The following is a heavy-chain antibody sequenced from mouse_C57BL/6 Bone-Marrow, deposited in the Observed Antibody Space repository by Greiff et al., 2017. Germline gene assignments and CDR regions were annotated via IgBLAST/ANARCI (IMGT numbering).Heavy chain of an antibody. CDR2: ISSGSSTI. CDR3: ASHHYYGSSSYYAMDY. Sequence: EVMLVESGGGLVKPGGSLKLSCAASGFTFSDYGMHWVRQAPEKGLEWVAYISSGSSTIYYADTVKGRFTISRDNAKNTLFLQMTSLRSEDTAMYYCASHHYYGSSSYYAMDYWGQGTSVTVSS. CDR1: GFTFSDYG. D-gene: IGHD1-1*01. J-gene: IGHJ4*01. V-gene: IGHV5-17*01.